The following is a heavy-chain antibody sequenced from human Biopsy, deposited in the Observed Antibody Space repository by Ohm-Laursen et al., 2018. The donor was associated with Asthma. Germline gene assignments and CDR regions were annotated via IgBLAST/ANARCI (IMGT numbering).Heavy chain of an antibody. CDR2: IYSGGST. J-gene: IGHJ4*02. Sequence: SLRLSCAASGFSVSSNYMSWVRQAPGKGLEWVSVIYSGGSTYYADSVKGRFTISRDNSKNTLYLQMNSLRAEDTAVYYCAKVHRVYAMVGYFDYWGQGTLVTVSS. CDR3: AKVHRVYAMVGYFDY. CDR1: GFSVSSNY. D-gene: IGHD2-8*01. V-gene: IGHV3-53*01.